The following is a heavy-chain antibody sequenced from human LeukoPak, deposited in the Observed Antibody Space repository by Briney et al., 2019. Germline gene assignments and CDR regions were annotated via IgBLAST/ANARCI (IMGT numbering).Heavy chain of an antibody. Sequence: PGGSLRLSCAASGFTFSSYAMSWVRQAPGKGLEWVSAISGSGGSTYYADSVKGRFTISRDNSKNTLYLQMNSLRAEDTAVYYCAKGPGEVYCSGGSCYIDMATGSAFDIWGQGTMVTVSS. V-gene: IGHV3-23*01. J-gene: IGHJ3*02. CDR3: AKGPGEVYCSGGSCYIDMATGSAFDI. CDR1: GFTFSSYA. CDR2: ISGSGGST. D-gene: IGHD2-15*01.